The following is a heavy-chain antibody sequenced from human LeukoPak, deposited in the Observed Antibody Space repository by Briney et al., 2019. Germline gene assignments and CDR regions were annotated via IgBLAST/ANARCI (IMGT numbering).Heavy chain of an antibody. J-gene: IGHJ4*02. CDR3: ARGGCTTHSAWYGYYFDH. D-gene: IGHD6-19*01. CDR1: GFTFSSYA. V-gene: IGHV3-30*04. Sequence: AGSRRLSCAVSGFTFSSYAVHWDRQVQVKAMEWVAVISFDGTNKYYAASVKGRFTMSRDNSKNTLYVQMNSLRPEDTAVYYCARGGCTTHSAWYGYYFDHWGQGTLVTVSS. CDR2: ISFDGTNK.